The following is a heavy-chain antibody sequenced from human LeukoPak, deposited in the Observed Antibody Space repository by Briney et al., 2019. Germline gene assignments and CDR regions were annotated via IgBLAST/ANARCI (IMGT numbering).Heavy chain of an antibody. CDR2: ISYDGSNK. Sequence: GGSLRLSCAASGFTFSSYAMHWVRQAPGKGLEWVAVISYDGSNKYYADSVKGRFTISRDNSKNTLYLQMNSLRAEDTAVYYCARAPAFGDSDFEYWGQGTLVTVPS. J-gene: IGHJ4*02. D-gene: IGHD3-10*01. V-gene: IGHV3-30-3*01. CDR3: ARAPAFGDSDFEY. CDR1: GFTFSSYA.